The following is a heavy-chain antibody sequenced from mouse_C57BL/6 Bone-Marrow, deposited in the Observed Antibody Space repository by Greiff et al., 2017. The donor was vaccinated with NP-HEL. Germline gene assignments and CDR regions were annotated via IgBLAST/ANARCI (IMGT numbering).Heavy chain of an antibody. J-gene: IGHJ3*01. CDR3: GSRYDYDVTWFAY. CDR2: ISSGGSYT. V-gene: IGHV5-6*01. Sequence: EVQVVESGGDLVKPGGSLKLSCAASGFTFSSYGMSWVRQTPDKRLEWVATISSGGSYTYYPDSVKGRFTISRDNAKNTLYLQMSSLKSEDTAMYYCGSRYDYDVTWFAYWGQGTLVTVSA. CDR1: GFTFSSYG. D-gene: IGHD2-4*01.